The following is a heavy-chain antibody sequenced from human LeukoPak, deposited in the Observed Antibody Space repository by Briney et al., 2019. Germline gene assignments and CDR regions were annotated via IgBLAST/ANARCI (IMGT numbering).Heavy chain of an antibody. CDR2: IIPIFGTA. Sequence: GASVEVSCKASGGTSSSYAISWVRQAPGQGPEWMGGIIPIFGTANYAQKFQGRVTITADESTSTAYMELSSLRSEDTAVYYCARPSLHDYGDWRFDYWGQGTLVTVSS. CDR1: GGTSSSYA. CDR3: ARPSLHDYGDWRFDY. D-gene: IGHD4-17*01. J-gene: IGHJ4*02. V-gene: IGHV1-69*13.